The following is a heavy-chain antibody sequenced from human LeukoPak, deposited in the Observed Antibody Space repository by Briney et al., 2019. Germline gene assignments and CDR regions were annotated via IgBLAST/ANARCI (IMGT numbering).Heavy chain of an antibody. J-gene: IGHJ4*02. Sequence: GGSLRLSCAASGFTFSTYAMSWVRQAPGKGLEWVSAISDSGASTKYADSVKGRFTISRDNSKNTLYLQMNSLRAEDTAVYYCAASPPNTWTFDYWGPGTLVTVSS. D-gene: IGHD3-16*01. V-gene: IGHV3-23*01. CDR3: AASPPNTWTFDY. CDR1: GFTFSTYA. CDR2: ISDSGAST.